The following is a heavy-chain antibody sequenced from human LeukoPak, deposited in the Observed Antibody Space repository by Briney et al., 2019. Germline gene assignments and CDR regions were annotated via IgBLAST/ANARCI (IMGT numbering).Heavy chain of an antibody. CDR1: GFTFTISA. V-gene: IGHV1-58*02. Sequence: SVKVSFKASGFTFTISAMQWVRQARGQRREWIGWIVVGSGNTNYAQKFQERVTITRDMSTSTAYMELSSLRSEDTAVYYCAAVHLGMQFLDYWGQGTLVTVSS. D-gene: IGHD3-3*02. CDR3: AAVHLGMQFLDY. CDR2: IVVGSGNT. J-gene: IGHJ4*02.